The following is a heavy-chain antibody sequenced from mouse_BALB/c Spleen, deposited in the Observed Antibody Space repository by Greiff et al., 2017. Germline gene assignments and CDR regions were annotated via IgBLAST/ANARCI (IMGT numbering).Heavy chain of an antibody. Sequence: EVKLVESGGGLVQPKGSLKLSCAASGFTFNTYAMNWVRQAPGKGLEWVARIRSKSNNYATYYADSVKDRFTISRDDSQSMLYLQMNNLKTEDTAMYYCVRTTADYFDYWGQGTTLTVSS. CDR2: IRSKSNNYAT. V-gene: IGHV10-1*02. J-gene: IGHJ2*01. D-gene: IGHD1-2*01. CDR3: VRTTADYFDY. CDR1: GFTFNTYA.